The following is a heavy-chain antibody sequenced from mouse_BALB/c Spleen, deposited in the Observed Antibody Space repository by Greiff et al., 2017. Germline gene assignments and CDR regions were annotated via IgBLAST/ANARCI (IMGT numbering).Heavy chain of an antibody. D-gene: IGHD2-3*01. CDR1: GFTFSSFG. V-gene: IGHV5-17*02. CDR3: ARWLLWYFDV. CDR2: ISSGSSTI. Sequence: EVQRVESGGGLVQPGGSRKLSCAASGFTFSSFGMHWVRQAPEKGLEWVAYISSGSSTIYYADTVKGRFTISRDNPKNTLFLQMTSLRSEDTAMYYCARWLLWYFDVWGAGTTVTVSS. J-gene: IGHJ1*01.